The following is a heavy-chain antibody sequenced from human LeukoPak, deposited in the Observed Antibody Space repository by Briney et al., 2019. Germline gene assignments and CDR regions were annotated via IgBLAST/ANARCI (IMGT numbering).Heavy chain of an antibody. CDR2: INPNSGGT. CDR3: ARGCSSTSCYTEDAFDI. V-gene: IGHV1-2*02. D-gene: IGHD2-2*02. Sequence: GASVKVSCKASGYTFTSYYMHWVRQAPGQGLEWMGWINPNSGGTNYAQKFQGRVTMTRDTSISTAYMELSRLRSDDTAVYYCARGCSSTSCYTEDAFDIWGQGTMVTVSS. J-gene: IGHJ3*02. CDR1: GYTFTSYY.